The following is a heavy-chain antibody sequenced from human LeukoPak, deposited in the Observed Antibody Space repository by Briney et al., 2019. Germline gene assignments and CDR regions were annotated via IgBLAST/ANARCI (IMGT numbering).Heavy chain of an antibody. CDR2: ISGSGDIT. Sequence: GGSLRLSCAASGFNFSTYAMSWVRQAPGKGLEWVSGISGSGDITYHADSVKGRFTISRDNAKNSLYLQMNSLRAEDTAVYYCARWELIDYWGQGTLVTVSS. CDR1: GFNFSTYA. CDR3: ARWELIDY. J-gene: IGHJ4*02. D-gene: IGHD4-23*01. V-gene: IGHV3-23*01.